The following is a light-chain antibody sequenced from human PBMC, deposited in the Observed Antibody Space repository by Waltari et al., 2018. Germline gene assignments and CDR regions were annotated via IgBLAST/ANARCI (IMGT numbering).Light chain of an antibody. CDR1: QSIDSW. V-gene: IGKV1-5*01. Sequence: DIQMTQSPSTLSASVGDRVTITCRASQSIDSWLAWYQQKPGKAPKLLIYDASSLERGVSSRFSGSGSGTEFTLTISSLQPDDFATYYCQQYNSDSQNFGQGTKVEIK. J-gene: IGKJ1*01. CDR3: QQYNSDSQN. CDR2: DAS.